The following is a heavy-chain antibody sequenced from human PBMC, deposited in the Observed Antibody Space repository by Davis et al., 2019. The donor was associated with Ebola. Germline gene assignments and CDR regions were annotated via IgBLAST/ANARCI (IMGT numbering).Heavy chain of an antibody. D-gene: IGHD3-10*01. CDR2: ISSSSIYI. CDR3: ARVNSLGDFDY. J-gene: IGHJ4*02. CDR1: GFTFSSYT. V-gene: IGHV3-21*01. Sequence: SLNISCAASGFTFSSYTMIWVRQAPGKGLERVSSISSSSIYIYYADSVKGRITISRDNAKNSLYLQMNSLRAEDTAVYYCARVNSLGDFDYWGQGTLVTVSS.